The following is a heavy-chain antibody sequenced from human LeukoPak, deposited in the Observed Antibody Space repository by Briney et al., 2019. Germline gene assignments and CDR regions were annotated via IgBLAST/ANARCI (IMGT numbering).Heavy chain of an antibody. Sequence: ASVKVSCKASGYTFTHHGISWVRQAPGQGLEWLGWISCYNGDTIYAQNVQGRVTMTTDASTRTVYMQLRILGSDDTAIYYCARDPSNSSGYHAHFDSWGQGTLVTVS. CDR1: GYTFTHHG. V-gene: IGHV1-18*01. J-gene: IGHJ4*02. CDR3: ARDPSNSSGYHAHFDS. D-gene: IGHD3-22*01. CDR2: ISCYNGDT.